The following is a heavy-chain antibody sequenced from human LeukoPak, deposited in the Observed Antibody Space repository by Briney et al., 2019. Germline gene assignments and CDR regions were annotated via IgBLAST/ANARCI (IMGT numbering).Heavy chain of an antibody. CDR2: IYPGDSDT. D-gene: IGHD2-2*01. J-gene: IGHJ4*02. CDR3: ARSVGYCSSTGCYLYYFDY. Sequence: GESLKISCKGSGYSFTSYWIGWVRQMPGKGLEWMGIIYPGDSDTRYSPSFQGQVTISADKSISTAYLQWSSLKASDTAMYYCARSVGYCSSTGCYLYYFDYWGQGTLVTVSS. CDR1: GYSFTSYW. V-gene: IGHV5-51*01.